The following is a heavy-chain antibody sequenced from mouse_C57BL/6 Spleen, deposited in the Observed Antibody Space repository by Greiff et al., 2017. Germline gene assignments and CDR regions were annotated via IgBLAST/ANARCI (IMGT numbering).Heavy chain of an antibody. V-gene: IGHV3-6*01. Sequence: ESGPGLVKPSQSLSLTCSVTGYSITSGYYWNWIRQFPGNKLEWMGYISYDGSNNYNPSLKNRISITRDTSKNQFFLKLNSVTTEDPATYYCAREIHYYGSSLFDYLSQGTTLTVSS. CDR2: ISYDGSN. D-gene: IGHD1-1*01. J-gene: IGHJ2*01. CDR1: GYSITSGYY. CDR3: AREIHYYGSSLFDY.